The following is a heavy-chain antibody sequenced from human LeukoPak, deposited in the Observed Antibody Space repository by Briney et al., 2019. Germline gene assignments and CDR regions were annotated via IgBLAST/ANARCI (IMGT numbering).Heavy chain of an antibody. Sequence: GGSLRLSCAASGFTFSSYGMSWVRQAPGKGLEWVSTISGRRDSTSYADSVKGRFTISRDNSKNTLYLQMDSLRADDTAVYYCAGVDAAMPDAFDIWGQGTTVTVSS. V-gene: IGHV3-23*01. CDR2: ISGRRDST. CDR3: AGVDAAMPDAFDI. D-gene: IGHD5-18*01. CDR1: GFTFSSYG. J-gene: IGHJ3*02.